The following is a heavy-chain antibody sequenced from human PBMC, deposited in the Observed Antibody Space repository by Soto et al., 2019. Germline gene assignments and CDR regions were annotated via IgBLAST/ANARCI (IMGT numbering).Heavy chain of an antibody. CDR2: FSLSGTT. CDR3: ARAMTPPSEPARYYFDF. V-gene: IGHV4-4*07. J-gene: IGHJ4*02. Sequence: SETLSLTCTVSGASITCSFFWWWIWQPVREGLEWSWRFSLSGTTNYNPSLRSRVTMSADVSKNPFSLRLSSVTAADTALYYCARAMTPPSEPARYYFDFWGQGTLVTVSS. D-gene: IGHD1-26*01. CDR1: GASITCSFF.